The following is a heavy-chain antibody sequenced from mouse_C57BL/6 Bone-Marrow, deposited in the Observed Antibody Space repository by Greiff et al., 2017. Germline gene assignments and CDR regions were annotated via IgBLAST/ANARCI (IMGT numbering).Heavy chain of an antibody. CDR3: SRRVTTVLATKDCDV. CDR2: ISGGGGNT. V-gene: IGHV5-9*01. CDR1: GFTFSSYT. D-gene: IGHD1-1*01. J-gene: IGHJ1*03. Sequence: EVQVVESGGGLVKPGGSLKLSCAASGFTFSSYTMPWVRQTPEKRLQWVAAISGGGGNTHYPASVKGRFTISRDHAKNSLYLQMSSRRSEDTALYYCSRRVTTVLATKDCDVWGTGTTVTVSS.